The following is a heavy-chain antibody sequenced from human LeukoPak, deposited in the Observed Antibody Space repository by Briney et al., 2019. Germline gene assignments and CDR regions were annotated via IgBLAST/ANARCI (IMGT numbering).Heavy chain of an antibody. CDR3: ARCRITMVRGVIISRFDY. J-gene: IGHJ4*02. CDR1: GGSFSGYY. Sequence: SETLSLTCAVYGGSFSGYYWSWIRQPPGKGLEWIGEINHSGSTNYNPSLKSRVTISVDTSRNQFSLKLSSVTAADTAVYYCARCRITMVRGVIISRFDYWGQGTLVTVSS. D-gene: IGHD3-10*01. V-gene: IGHV4-34*01. CDR2: INHSGST.